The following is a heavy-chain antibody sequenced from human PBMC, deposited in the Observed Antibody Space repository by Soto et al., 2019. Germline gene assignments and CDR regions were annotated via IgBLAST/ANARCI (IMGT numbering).Heavy chain of an antibody. J-gene: IGHJ3*02. V-gene: IGHV4-30-4*01. D-gene: IGHD3-9*01. CDR2: IYYTGRT. CDR3: ARAHYDILTGYPTHAFDI. Sequence: SETLSLTCTVSGVSVSSGDYYWSWIRQPPGKGLEWIGYIYYTGRTYYNPSLKSRVTISVDTSKNQFSLKLSSVTAAEKAVYYCARAHYDILTGYPTHAFDIWGQGTMVT. CDR1: GVSVSSGDYY.